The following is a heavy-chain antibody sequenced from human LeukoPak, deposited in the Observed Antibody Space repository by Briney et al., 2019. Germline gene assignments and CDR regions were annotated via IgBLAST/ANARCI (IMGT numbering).Heavy chain of an antibody. Sequence: PSETLSLTCTVSGGSISSYYWSWIRQPPGKGLEWIGYIYYSGSTNYNPSLKSRVTISVDTSKNQFSLKLSSVTAADTAVYYCARVASDSSFSYYFVYWGQGTLVTVSS. V-gene: IGHV4-59*01. D-gene: IGHD6-13*01. CDR2: IYYSGST. J-gene: IGHJ4*02. CDR3: ARVASDSSFSYYFVY. CDR1: GGSISSYY.